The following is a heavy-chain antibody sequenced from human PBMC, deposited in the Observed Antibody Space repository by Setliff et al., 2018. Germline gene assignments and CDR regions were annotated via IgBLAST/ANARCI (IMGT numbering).Heavy chain of an antibody. D-gene: IGHD3-16*01. CDR2: IYHSGST. V-gene: IGHV4-31*03. Sequence: SETLSLTCTVSGGPISSGGYYWSWIRQHPGKGLEWIGYIYHSGSTYYNPSLKSRVTISVDTSKNQFSLRLNSATAADTAVYYCARLRGAFDYWGQGTLVTVSS. CDR3: ARLRGAFDY. J-gene: IGHJ4*02. CDR1: GGPISSGGYY.